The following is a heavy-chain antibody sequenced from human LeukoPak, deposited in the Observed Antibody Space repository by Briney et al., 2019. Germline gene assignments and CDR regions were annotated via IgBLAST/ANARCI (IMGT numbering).Heavy chain of an antibody. CDR3: ARGSLYYYDSSGYYYGDY. Sequence: GGSLRLSCAVSGFTFSSYSMNWVRQAPGKGLEWVSSISSSSIYIYYADSVKGRFTISRDNAKNSLYLQMNSLRAEDTAAYYCARGSLYYYDSSGYYYGDYWGQGTLVTVSS. J-gene: IGHJ4*02. V-gene: IGHV3-21*06. CDR2: ISSSSIYI. CDR1: GFTFSSYS. D-gene: IGHD3-22*01.